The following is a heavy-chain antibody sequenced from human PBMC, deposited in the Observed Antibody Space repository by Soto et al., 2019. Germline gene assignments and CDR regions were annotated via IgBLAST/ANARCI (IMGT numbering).Heavy chain of an antibody. D-gene: IGHD6-13*01. J-gene: IGHJ4*02. CDR3: ARGIAAAGPKLDY. CDR2: ISSATTTI. V-gene: IGHV3-48*01. Sequence: EVQLVESGGGLVQPGGSLRLSCAASGFTFSSYSMNWVRQAPGKGLEWVSYISSATTTIYYADSVKGRFNISRDNAKNSLYLQMNSLRADDTAVYYCARGIAAAGPKLDYWGQGTLVTVSS. CDR1: GFTFSSYS.